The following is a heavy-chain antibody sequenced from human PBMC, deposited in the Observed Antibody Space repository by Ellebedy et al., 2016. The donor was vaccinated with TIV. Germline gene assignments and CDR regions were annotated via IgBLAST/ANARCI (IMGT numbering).Heavy chain of an antibody. CDR3: ARRFSGWYFFEH. Sequence: SETLSLXXTVSGGSISSSSSYWGWIRKPQGKGREWSGNIFYTGNAYYNPSLKSRVTISVDTSKNQFSLKLSSVTAADAAVYYCARRFSGWYFFEHWGQGTLVTVSS. J-gene: IGHJ4*02. V-gene: IGHV4-39*01. CDR2: IFYTGNA. D-gene: IGHD6-19*01. CDR1: GGSISSSSSY.